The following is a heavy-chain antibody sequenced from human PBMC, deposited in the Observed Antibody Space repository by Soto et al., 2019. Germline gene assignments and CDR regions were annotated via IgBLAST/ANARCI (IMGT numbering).Heavy chain of an antibody. Sequence: QVQLVESGGGVVQPGRSLRLSCAASGFTFSSYGMHWVRQAPGKGLEWVAVIWYDGSNKYYADSVKGRFTISRDNSKNTLYLQMNCLRAEDTAVYYCASDSSGYGWLDYWGQGTLVTVSS. CDR2: IWYDGSNK. CDR3: ASDSSGYGWLDY. V-gene: IGHV3-33*01. CDR1: GFTFSSYG. J-gene: IGHJ4*02. D-gene: IGHD3-22*01.